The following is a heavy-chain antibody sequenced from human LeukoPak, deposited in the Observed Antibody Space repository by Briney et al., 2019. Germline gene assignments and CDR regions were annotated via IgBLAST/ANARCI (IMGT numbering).Heavy chain of an antibody. CDR2: MSTSGGGT. CDR1: GFTFTSYA. V-gene: IGHV3-23*01. J-gene: IGHJ4*02. Sequence: PGGSLRLSCVASGFTFTSYAMNWVRQAPGKGLEWVSSMSTSGGGTYYADSVKGRSTISRDNPKNTLYLQMNSLRAEDTAVYYCAKAANQARPSYFDYWGQGTLVTVSS. D-gene: IGHD6-6*01. CDR3: AKAANQARPSYFDY.